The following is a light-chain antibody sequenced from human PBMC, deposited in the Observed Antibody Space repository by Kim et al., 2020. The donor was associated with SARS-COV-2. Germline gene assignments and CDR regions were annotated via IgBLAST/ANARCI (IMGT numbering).Light chain of an antibody. CDR1: SSDVGGSIH. V-gene: IGLV2-14*04. CDR2: DVN. CDR3: ASFTSSTTWV. J-gene: IGLJ3*02. Sequence: GKSGTLSCTGTSSDVGGSIHVSWYQQHPGKAPKLIIYDVNKRPSGASDRFSGSKSANTASLTISGLQAEDEAEYYCASFTSSTTWVFGGGTQLTVL.